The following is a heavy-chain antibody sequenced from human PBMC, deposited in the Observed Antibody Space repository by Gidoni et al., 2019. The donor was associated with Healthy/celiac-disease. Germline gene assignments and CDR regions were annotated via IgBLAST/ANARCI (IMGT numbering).Heavy chain of an antibody. D-gene: IGHD3-22*01. J-gene: IGHJ4*02. CDR3: AKVKEGYYDSSGTSRGYYFDY. CDR2: ISGSGGST. Sequence: EVQLLESGGGLVQPGGSLRLSCAASGFTFSSFAMSLVRQAPGKGLEWVSAISGSGGSTYYADSVKGRFTISRDNSKNTLYLQMNSLRAEDTAVYYCAKVKEGYYDSSGTSRGYYFDYWGQGTLVTVSS. V-gene: IGHV3-23*01. CDR1: GFTFSSFA.